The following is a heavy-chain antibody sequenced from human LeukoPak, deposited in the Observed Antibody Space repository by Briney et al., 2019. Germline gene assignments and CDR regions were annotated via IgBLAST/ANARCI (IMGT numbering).Heavy chain of an antibody. V-gene: IGHV3-21*01. J-gene: IGHJ3*02. CDR2: ISSSSSYI. Sequence: PGGSLRLSCAASGFTFSSYSMNWVRQAPGKGLEWVSSISSSSSYIYYADSVKGRFTISRDNAKNSLYLQMNSLRAEDTAVYYCARDREQLVADGAFDIWGQGTMVTVSS. D-gene: IGHD6-6*01. CDR3: ARDREQLVADGAFDI. CDR1: GFTFSSYS.